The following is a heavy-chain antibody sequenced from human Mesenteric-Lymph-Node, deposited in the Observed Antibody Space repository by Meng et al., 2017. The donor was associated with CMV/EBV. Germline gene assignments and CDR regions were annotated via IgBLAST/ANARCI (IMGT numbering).Heavy chain of an antibody. CDR1: GFSLSTCGVG. Sequence: LTCPFSGFSLSTCGVGVGWLRQPPGNALECLALIYWDDDQRYSPSLKSRLTITKDTSKNQVVLTMTNMDPVDTATYYCAHSYYGAPLYWGQGTLVTVSS. D-gene: IGHD4-17*01. J-gene: IGHJ4*02. CDR3: AHSYYGAPLY. CDR2: IYWDDDQ. V-gene: IGHV2-5*02.